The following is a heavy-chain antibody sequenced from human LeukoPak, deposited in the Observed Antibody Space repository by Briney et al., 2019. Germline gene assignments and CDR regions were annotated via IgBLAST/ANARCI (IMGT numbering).Heavy chain of an antibody. CDR2: INPTGGGA. D-gene: IGHD7-27*01. CDR3: ARDGHGTSTWGWFDP. CDR1: ENTLSRYY. J-gene: IGHJ5*01. Sequence: ASVKVSCKASENTLSRYYMNWVRQAPGQGLEWMGIINPTGGGASYAQKFQGRVTMTIDTSKSTFYLELSSLTSQDTAVYYCARDGHGTSTWGWFDPWGQGTLVTVSS. V-gene: IGHV1-46*01.